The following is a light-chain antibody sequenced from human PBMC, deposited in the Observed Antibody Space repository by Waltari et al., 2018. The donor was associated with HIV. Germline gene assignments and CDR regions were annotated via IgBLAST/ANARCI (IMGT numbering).Light chain of an antibody. V-gene: IGKV3D-15*01. CDR3: QQYNDWPRT. CDR1: QSVSRN. Sequence: EIVMTQSPATLSVSPGERATLSCRASQSVSRNLAWYQQKPGKATRLLIFAASTRANGIPARFSGSGSGTEFTLTISSLQSEDFALYYCQQYNDWPRTFGQGTKVEIK. J-gene: IGKJ1*01. CDR2: AAS.